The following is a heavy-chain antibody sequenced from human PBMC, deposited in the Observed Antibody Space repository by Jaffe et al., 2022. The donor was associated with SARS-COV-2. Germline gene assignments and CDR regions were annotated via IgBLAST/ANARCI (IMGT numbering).Heavy chain of an antibody. CDR3: ARIYREGSWTHYNYYGMDV. J-gene: IGHJ6*02. D-gene: IGHD6-13*01. Sequence: QVTLKESGPVLVKPTETLTLTCTVSGFSLSNPRMGVSWIRQPPGKALEWLAHIFSNDEKSYRTSLKSRLTISKDISKSQVVLTMTNMDPVDTGTFYCARIYREGSWTHYNYYGMDVWGQGTTVTVSS. CDR1: GFSLSNPRMG. V-gene: IGHV2-26*01. CDR2: IFSNDEK.